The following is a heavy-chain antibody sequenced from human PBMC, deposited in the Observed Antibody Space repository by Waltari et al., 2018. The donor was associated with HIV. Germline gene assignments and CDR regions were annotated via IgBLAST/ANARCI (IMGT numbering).Heavy chain of an antibody. Sequence: QVQLVQSGAEVKKPGASVKVSCKASGYTFTDHHIHWIRQAPGQGFEWRGWITPNSGGTNDAPKLQGRVTLTRDTSISTAYMELTRLTSDDTAVYYCAREGGKSVYGEFGYWGQGTLVTVSS. J-gene: IGHJ4*02. CDR1: GYTFTDHH. CDR3: AREGGKSVYGEFGY. CDR2: ITPNSGGT. D-gene: IGHD4-17*01. V-gene: IGHV1-2*02.